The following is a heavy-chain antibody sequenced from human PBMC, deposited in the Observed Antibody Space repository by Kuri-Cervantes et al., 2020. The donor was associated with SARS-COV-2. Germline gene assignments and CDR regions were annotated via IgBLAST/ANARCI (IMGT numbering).Heavy chain of an antibody. D-gene: IGHD3-3*01. CDR2: IYTEGSTA. CDR1: GFSFSSYW. V-gene: IGHV3-74*01. Sequence: GESLKISCEASGFSFSSYWMHWVRQAPGKGLVWVSRIYTEGSTASYADSVMGRFTISRDNAKNTLFLQMNSLRAEDTAVYYCARDVDPYYDYWSGSAGYWGQGTLVTVSS. CDR3: ARDVDPYYDYWSGSAGY. J-gene: IGHJ4*02.